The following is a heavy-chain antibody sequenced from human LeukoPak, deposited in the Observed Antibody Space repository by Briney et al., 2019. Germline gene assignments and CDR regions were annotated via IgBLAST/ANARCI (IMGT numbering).Heavy chain of an antibody. CDR1: GGTFSSYA. CDR3: ARDPPRAG. CDR2: IIPIFGTA. Sequence: SVKVSCKAPGGTFSSYAISWVRQAPGQGLEWMGGIIPIFGTANYAQKFQGRVTITADESTSTAYMELSSQRSEDTAVYYCARDPPRAGWGQGTLVTVSS. J-gene: IGHJ4*02. V-gene: IGHV1-69*13.